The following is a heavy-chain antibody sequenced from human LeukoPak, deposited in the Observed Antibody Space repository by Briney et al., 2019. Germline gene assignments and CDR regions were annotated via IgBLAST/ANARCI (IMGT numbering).Heavy chain of an antibody. V-gene: IGHV3-23*01. J-gene: IGHJ4*02. CDR2: ISGSGGRP. CDR3: ARHPEPGYCSSTSCHESYFDY. D-gene: IGHD2-2*01. Sequence: GGSLRLSCAASGFTFSSCAMSWVRQAPGKGLEWVSAISGSGGRPYYADSVKGRFTISRDNSKNTLYLQMNSLRAEDTAVYYCARHPEPGYCSSTSCHESYFDYWGQGTLVTVSS. CDR1: GFTFSSCA.